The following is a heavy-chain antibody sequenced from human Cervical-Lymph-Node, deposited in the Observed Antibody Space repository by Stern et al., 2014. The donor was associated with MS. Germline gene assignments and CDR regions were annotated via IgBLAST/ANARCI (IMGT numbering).Heavy chain of an antibody. D-gene: IGHD6-19*01. CDR3: ARDLTVAGIISGWFDP. Sequence: VQLVQSGAEVKKPGASVKVSCKASGYTFTSYAMHWVRQAPGQRLEWMGWINAGNGNTKYSQKFQGRVTITRDTSASTAYMELSSLRSEDTAVYYCARDLTVAGIISGWFDPWGQGTLVTVSS. J-gene: IGHJ5*02. CDR1: GYTFTSYA. V-gene: IGHV1-3*01. CDR2: INAGNGNT.